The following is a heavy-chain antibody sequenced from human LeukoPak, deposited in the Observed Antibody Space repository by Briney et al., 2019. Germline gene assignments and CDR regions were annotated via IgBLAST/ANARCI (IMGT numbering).Heavy chain of an antibody. J-gene: IGHJ5*02. V-gene: IGHV1-46*01. D-gene: IGHD3-16*02. Sequence: ASVKVFCKASGYTFTSYYMHWVRQAPGQGLEWMGIINPSGGSTSYAQKFQGRVTMTRDTSTSTVYMELSSLRSEDTAVYYCATARDDYIWGSYRYVSWFDPWGQGTLVTVSS. CDR2: INPSGGST. CDR1: GYTFTSYY. CDR3: ATARDDYIWGSYRYVSWFDP.